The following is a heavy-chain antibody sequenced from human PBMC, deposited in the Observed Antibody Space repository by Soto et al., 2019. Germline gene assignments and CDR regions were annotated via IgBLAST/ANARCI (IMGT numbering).Heavy chain of an antibody. CDR3: ARDSHSQQPNHRWGGGYMDV. Sequence: QLQLQESGPGLVKPSQTLSLTCAVSGGSISNGGYYWSWIRQHPGKGLEWIGSIYFSGSTYYNPSLKSRVTLSVAPPKNQFSLKLSSVTVADTAVYYCARDSHSQQPNHRWGGGYMDVWGKGTTVTVSS. CDR1: GGSISNGGYY. CDR2: IYFSGST. J-gene: IGHJ6*03. V-gene: IGHV4-31*11. D-gene: IGHD6-13*01.